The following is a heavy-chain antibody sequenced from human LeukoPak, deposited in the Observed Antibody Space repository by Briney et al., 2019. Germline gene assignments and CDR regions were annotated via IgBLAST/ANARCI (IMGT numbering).Heavy chain of an antibody. J-gene: IGHJ4*02. CDR1: GGTFSSYA. CDR2: IIPIFGTA. Sequence: SVKVSCKASGGTFSSYAISWVRQAPGPGLEWMGGIIPIFGTANYAQKFQGRVTITADESTSTAYMELSSLRSEDTAVYYCARGGIAAAGSFDYWGQGTLVTVSS. V-gene: IGHV1-69*01. CDR3: ARGGIAAAGSFDY. D-gene: IGHD6-13*01.